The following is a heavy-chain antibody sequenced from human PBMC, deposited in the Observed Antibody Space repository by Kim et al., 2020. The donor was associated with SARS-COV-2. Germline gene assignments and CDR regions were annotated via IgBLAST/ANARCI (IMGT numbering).Heavy chain of an antibody. J-gene: IGHJ4*02. V-gene: IGHV3-49*03. CDR3: TRDRRERLLLVGDY. CDR1: GFTFGDYA. Sequence: GGSLRLSCTASGFTFGDYAMSWFRQAPGKGLEWVGFIRSKAYGGTTEYAASVKGRFTISRDDSKSIAYLQMNSLKTEDTAVYYCTRDRRERLLLVGDYWGQGTLVTVSS. D-gene: IGHD2-15*01. CDR2: IRSKAYGGTT.